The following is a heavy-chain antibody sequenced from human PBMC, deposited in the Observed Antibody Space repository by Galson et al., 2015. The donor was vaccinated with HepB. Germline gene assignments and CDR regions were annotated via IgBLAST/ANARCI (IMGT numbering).Heavy chain of an antibody. J-gene: IGHJ2*01. Sequence: SVKVSCKASGYTFTSYAMHWVRQAPGQRLEWMGWINAGNGNTKYSQKFQGRVTITRDTSASTAYMELSSLRSEDTAVYYCAREAVLFYGGNSGIDWYFDLWGRGTLVTVSS. CDR2: INAGNGNT. D-gene: IGHD4-23*01. CDR1: GYTFTSYA. CDR3: AREAVLFYGGNSGIDWYFDL. V-gene: IGHV1-3*01.